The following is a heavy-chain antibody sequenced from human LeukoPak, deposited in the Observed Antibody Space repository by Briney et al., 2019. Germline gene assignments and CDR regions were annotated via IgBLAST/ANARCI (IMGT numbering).Heavy chain of an antibody. Sequence: GGSLRLSCAASGFTFSSYAMSWVRQAPVKGLEWVSAISGSGGSTYYADSVKGRFTISRDNSKNTLYLQMNSLRAEDTAVYYCAKGPHSSGWYIFDYWGQGTLVTVSS. CDR1: GFTFSSYA. D-gene: IGHD6-19*01. J-gene: IGHJ4*02. CDR3: AKGPHSSGWYIFDY. CDR2: ISGSGGST. V-gene: IGHV3-23*01.